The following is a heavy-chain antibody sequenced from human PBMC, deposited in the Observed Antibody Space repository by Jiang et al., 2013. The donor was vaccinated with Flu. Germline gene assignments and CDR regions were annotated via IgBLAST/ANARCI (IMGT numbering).Heavy chain of an antibody. V-gene: IGHV3-7*03. J-gene: IGHJ4*02. Sequence: EKYYVDSVKGRFTISRDNAKNSLYLQMNSLRAEDTAVYYCARWFGELFWGQGTLVTVSS. CDR3: ARWFGELF. CDR2: EK. D-gene: IGHD3-10*01.